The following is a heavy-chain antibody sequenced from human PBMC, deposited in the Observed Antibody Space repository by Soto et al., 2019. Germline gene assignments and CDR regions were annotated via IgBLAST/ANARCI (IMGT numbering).Heavy chain of an antibody. V-gene: IGHV1-2*04. CDR3: ARDFGSYWFDY. CDR1: GYTFTNYY. D-gene: IGHD3-10*01. Sequence: ASVKVSCKASGYTFTNYYIHWVRQAPGQGLEWMGWINPNSGATNYAQKFQGWVTMTRDTSISTAYLELSRLRSDDTAVYYCARDFGSYWFDYWGQGTLVTVPS. CDR2: INPNSGAT. J-gene: IGHJ4*02.